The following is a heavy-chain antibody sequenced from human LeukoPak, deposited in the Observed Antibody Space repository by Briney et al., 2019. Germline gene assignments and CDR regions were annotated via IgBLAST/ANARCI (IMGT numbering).Heavy chain of an antibody. CDR1: GFTFSSYW. CDR2: IMEDGSQK. CDR3: ASNPVAGTLFY. Sequence: GGSLRLSCAASGFTFSSYWMSRVRQAPGKGLELVANIMEDGSQKYYLDSVKGRFTISRDNAKNSLYLQMNSLRAEDTAVYYCASNPVAGTLFYWGQGTLVTVSS. V-gene: IGHV3-7*01. J-gene: IGHJ4*02. D-gene: IGHD6-19*01.